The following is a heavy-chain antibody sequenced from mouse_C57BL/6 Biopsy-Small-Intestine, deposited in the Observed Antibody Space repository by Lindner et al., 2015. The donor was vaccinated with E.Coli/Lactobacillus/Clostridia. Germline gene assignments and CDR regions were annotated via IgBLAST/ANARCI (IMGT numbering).Heavy chain of an antibody. V-gene: IGHV10-3*01. CDR2: TRSKSSNYAT. Sequence: VQLQESGGGLVRPKGSLKLSCAASGFTFNTYAMHWVRQAPGKGLEWVARTRSKSSNYATYYADSVKDRFTISRDDSQSMLYLQMNNLKTEDTAMYYCVRDNDSSYYDFAYWGQGTLVTVSA. CDR3: VRDNDSSYYDFAY. D-gene: IGHD2-4*01. CDR1: GFTFNTYA. J-gene: IGHJ3*01.